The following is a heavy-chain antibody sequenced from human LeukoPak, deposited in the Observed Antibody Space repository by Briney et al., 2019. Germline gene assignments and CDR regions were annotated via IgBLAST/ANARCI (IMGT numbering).Heavy chain of an antibody. CDR3: AKCILTGYYKGYMDV. Sequence: GGSLRLSCAASGFTVSSNYMSRVRQAPGKGLEWVSAISGSGGSTYYADSVKGRFTISRDNSKNTLYLQMNSLRAEDTAVYYCAKCILTGYYKGYMDVWGKGTTVTISS. D-gene: IGHD3-9*01. CDR1: GFTVSSNY. V-gene: IGHV3-23*01. CDR2: ISGSGGST. J-gene: IGHJ6*03.